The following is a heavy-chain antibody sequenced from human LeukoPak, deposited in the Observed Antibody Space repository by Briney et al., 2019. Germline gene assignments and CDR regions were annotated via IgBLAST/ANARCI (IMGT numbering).Heavy chain of an antibody. CDR2: ISVGGDYI. V-gene: IGHV3-23*01. J-gene: IGHJ4*02. Sequence: PGGSLRLSCEATGFTFGSSPMSWVRQAPGKGLEWVSSISVGGDYIYYADSVKGRFTISRDNSKNTLYLQMNSLRAEDTAVYYCARDKPPPYYYDSSGIFDYWGQGTLVTVSS. CDR1: GFTFGSSP. D-gene: IGHD3-22*01. CDR3: ARDKPPPYYYDSSGIFDY.